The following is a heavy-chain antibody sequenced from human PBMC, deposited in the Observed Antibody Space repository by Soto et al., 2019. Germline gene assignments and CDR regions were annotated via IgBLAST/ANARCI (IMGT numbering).Heavy chain of an antibody. CDR2: ISAYNGNT. J-gene: IGHJ6*02. D-gene: IGHD2-2*01. CDR1: GYTFTSYG. V-gene: IGHV1-18*01. Sequence: GASVKVSCKASGYTFTSYGISWVRQAPGQGLEWMGWISAYNGNTNYAQKLQGRVTMTTDTSTSTAYMELRSLRSDDTAVYYCARDAGYCSSTSCRGGYYGMDVWGQGTTVTVSS. CDR3: ARDAGYCSSTSCRGGYYGMDV.